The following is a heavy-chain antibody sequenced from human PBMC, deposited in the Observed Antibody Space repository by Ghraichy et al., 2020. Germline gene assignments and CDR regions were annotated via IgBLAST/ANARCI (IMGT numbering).Heavy chain of an antibody. CDR3: ASPPDYGDYDGYYYYGMDV. J-gene: IGHJ6*02. V-gene: IGHV1-69*13. Sequence: SVKVSCKASGGTFSSYAISWVRQAPGQGLEWMGGIIPIFGTANYAQKFQGRVTITADESTSTAYMELSSLRSEDTAVYYCASPPDYGDYDGYYYYGMDVWGQGTTVTVSS. CDR2: IIPIFGTA. CDR1: GGTFSSYA. D-gene: IGHD4-17*01.